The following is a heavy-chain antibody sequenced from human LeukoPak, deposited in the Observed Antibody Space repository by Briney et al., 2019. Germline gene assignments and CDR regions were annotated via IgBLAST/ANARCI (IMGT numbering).Heavy chain of an antibody. Sequence: PSETLSLTCAVSGYSISSGYYWGWIRQPPGKGLEWIGSIYHNGSTYYNPSLKSRVTISVDTSKNQFSLKLSSVTAADTAVYYCARPMYCSSTSCENWFDPWGQGTLVTVSS. CDR2: IYHNGST. J-gene: IGHJ5*02. CDR1: GYSISSGYY. CDR3: ARPMYCSSTSCENWFDP. D-gene: IGHD2-2*01. V-gene: IGHV4-38-2*01.